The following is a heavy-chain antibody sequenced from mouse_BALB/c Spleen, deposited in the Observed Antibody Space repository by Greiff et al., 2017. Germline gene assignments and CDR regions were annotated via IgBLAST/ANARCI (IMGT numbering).Heavy chain of an antibody. Sequence: EVQLVESGGGLVKPGGSLKLSCAASGFAFSSYDMSWVRQTPEKRLEWVAYISSGGGSTYYPDTVKGRFTISRDNAKNTLYLQMSSLKSEDTAMYYCARRDGSPYWGQGTSVTVSS. CDR2: ISSGGGST. D-gene: IGHD2-3*01. CDR3: ARRDGSPY. V-gene: IGHV5-12-1*01. J-gene: IGHJ4*01. CDR1: GFAFSSYD.